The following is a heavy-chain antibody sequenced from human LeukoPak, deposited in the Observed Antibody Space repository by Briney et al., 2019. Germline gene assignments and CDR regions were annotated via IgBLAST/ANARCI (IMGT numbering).Heavy chain of an antibody. CDR2: IYHSGST. CDR1: GGSISSSNW. CDR3: ARALGYCSSTSCSPLDY. V-gene: IGHV4-4*02. Sequence: SETLSLTCAVSGGSISSSNWWSWVRQPPGKGLEWIGEIYHSGSTNYNPSLKSRVTISVDKSKNQFSLKLSSVTAADTAVCYCARALGYCSSTSCSPLDYWGQGTLVTVSS. J-gene: IGHJ4*02. D-gene: IGHD2-2*01.